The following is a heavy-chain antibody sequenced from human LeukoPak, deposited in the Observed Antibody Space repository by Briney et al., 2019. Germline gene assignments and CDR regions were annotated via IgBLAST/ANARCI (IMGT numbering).Heavy chain of an antibody. CDR3: ARDLNTAMVIEY. CDR2: INSDGSST. V-gene: IGHV3-74*01. J-gene: IGHJ4*02. Sequence: PGGSLRLSCAVSGFTFSNYWMHWVRQAPGKGLVWVSRINSDGSSTSYADAVKGRFTISGDNAKNTLYPQMNSLRGDDTAVYYCARDLNTAMVIEYWGQGTLVTVSS. CDR1: GFTFSNYW. D-gene: IGHD5-18*01.